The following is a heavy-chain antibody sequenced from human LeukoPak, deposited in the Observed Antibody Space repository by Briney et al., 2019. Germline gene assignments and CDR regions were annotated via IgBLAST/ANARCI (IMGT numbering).Heavy chain of an antibody. J-gene: IGHJ4*02. CDR2: IWYDGSNK. CDR1: GFTFSSYG. D-gene: IGHD5-12*01. V-gene: IGHV3-33*01. Sequence: PGGSLRLSCAASGFTFSSYGMHWVRQAPGKGLEWVAVIWYDGSNKYYADSVKGRFTISRDNSKNTLYLQMNSLRAEDTAVYYCARAMRGSGYGTLALDYWGRGTLVTVSS. CDR3: ARAMRGSGYGTLALDY.